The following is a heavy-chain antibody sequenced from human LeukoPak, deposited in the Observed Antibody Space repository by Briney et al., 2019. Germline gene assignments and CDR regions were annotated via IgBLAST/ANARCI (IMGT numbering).Heavy chain of an antibody. J-gene: IGHJ4*02. V-gene: IGHV1-46*01. CDR3: ARSYYYDSSLLFDY. CDR1: GYTFTSYY. D-gene: IGHD3-22*01. CDR2: IVPILGIA. Sequence: ASVKVSCKASGYTFTSYYMHWVRQAPGQGLEWMGRIVPILGIANYAQKFQGRVTMTRDTSTSTVYMELSSLRSEDTAVYYCARSYYYDSSLLFDYWGQGTLVTVSS.